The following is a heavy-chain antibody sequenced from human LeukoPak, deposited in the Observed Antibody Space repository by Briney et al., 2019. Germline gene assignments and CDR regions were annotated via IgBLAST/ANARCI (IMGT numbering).Heavy chain of an antibody. CDR2: INPNSGGT. Sequence: VSVKVSCKASGYTFTGYYMHWVRQAPGQGLEWMGWINPNSGGTNYAQKFQGRVTMTRDTSISTAYMELSRLRSDDTAVYYCARAIFGVVSRFDYWGQGTLVTVSS. V-gene: IGHV1-2*02. CDR1: GYTFTGYY. J-gene: IGHJ4*02. D-gene: IGHD3-3*01. CDR3: ARAIFGVVSRFDY.